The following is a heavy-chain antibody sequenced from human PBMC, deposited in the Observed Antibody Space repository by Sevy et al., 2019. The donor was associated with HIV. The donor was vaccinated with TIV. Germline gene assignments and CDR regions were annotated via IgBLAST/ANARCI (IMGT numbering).Heavy chain of an antibody. CDR2: IYSGGST. V-gene: IGHV3-53*01. CDR3: ASLYYYDSSGYFPGLRSFDI. J-gene: IGHJ3*02. D-gene: IGHD3-22*01. CDR1: GFTVSSNY. Sequence: GGSLRLSCAASGFTVSSNYMSWVRQAPGKGLEWVSVIYSGGSTYYADSVKGRFTISRDNSKNTLYLQMNSLRAEDTAVYYCASLYYYDSSGYFPGLRSFDIWGLGTMVTVSS.